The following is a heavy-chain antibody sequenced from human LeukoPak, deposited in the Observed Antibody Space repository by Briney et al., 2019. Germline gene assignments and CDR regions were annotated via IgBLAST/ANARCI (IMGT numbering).Heavy chain of an antibody. CDR3: ARVVGVEPHFFSY. Sequence: ASETLSLTCTVSGYSIGSGYYWGWIRQPPGKGLEWIGSIYHSGSTYYNPSLKSRVTISVDTSKNQFSLKLSSVTAADTAVYYCARVVGVEPHFFSYWGQGTLVTVSS. D-gene: IGHD1-26*01. V-gene: IGHV4-38-2*02. CDR2: IYHSGST. CDR1: GYSIGSGYY. J-gene: IGHJ4*02.